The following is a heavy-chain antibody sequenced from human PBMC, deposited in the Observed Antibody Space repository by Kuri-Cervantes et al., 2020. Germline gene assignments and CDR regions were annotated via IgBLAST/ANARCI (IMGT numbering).Heavy chain of an antibody. D-gene: IGHD3-10*01. Sequence: ETLSLTCAASGFTFSRDSMNWVRQAPGKGLEWVSYISSSSSTIYYADTVKGRFTISRDNAKNSLYLQMNSLRDEDTAVYYCARRRLGALGWFDPWGQGTLVTVSS. CDR1: GFTFSRDS. CDR2: ISSSSSTI. J-gene: IGHJ5*02. V-gene: IGHV3-48*02. CDR3: ARRRLGALGWFDP.